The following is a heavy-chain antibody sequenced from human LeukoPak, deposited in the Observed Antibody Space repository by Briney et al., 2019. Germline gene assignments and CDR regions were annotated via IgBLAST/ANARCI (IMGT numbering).Heavy chain of an antibody. V-gene: IGHV3-48*01. J-gene: IGHJ4*02. D-gene: IGHD1-26*01. Sequence: PGGSLRLSCAASGFTFSTYNMNWVRQAPGKGLEWVSHITSSSTNIYYADSVKGRFTISRDNAKNALSLQMNSLRGEDTAVYYCATSGNYYLKYWGQGTLVTVSS. CDR3: ATSGNYYLKY. CDR2: ITSSSTNI. CDR1: GFTFSTYN.